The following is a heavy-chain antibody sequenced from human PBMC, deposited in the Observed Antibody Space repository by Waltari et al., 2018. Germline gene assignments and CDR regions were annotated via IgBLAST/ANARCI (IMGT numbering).Heavy chain of an antibody. Sequence: VQLVQSGGGLVQPGGSQRLSCIGSGFTFGSFWMSWVRQAPGKGLEGVANIKEDGSEEYYVDSGKGRFTISRDNAKKSLYLQMNSLRVEDMAVYYCARPPPGVVADAYDYWGQGTLVTVSS. J-gene: IGHJ4*02. V-gene: IGHV3-7*01. CDR3: ARPPPGVVADAYDY. CDR2: IKEDGSEE. CDR1: GFTFGSFW. D-gene: IGHD2-15*01.